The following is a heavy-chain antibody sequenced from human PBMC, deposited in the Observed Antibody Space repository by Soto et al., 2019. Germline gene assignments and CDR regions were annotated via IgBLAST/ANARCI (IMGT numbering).Heavy chain of an antibody. V-gene: IGHV1-69*13. CDR3: ARDSSGWRTFDY. J-gene: IGHJ4*02. CDR2: IIPIFGTA. CDR1: GGTFSSYA. D-gene: IGHD6-19*01. Sequence: ASVKVSCKASGGTFSSYAISWVRQAPGQGLEWMGGIIPIFGTANYAQKFQGRVTITADESTSTAYMELSSLRSEDTAVYYCARDSSGWRTFDYWGQGTLVTVSS.